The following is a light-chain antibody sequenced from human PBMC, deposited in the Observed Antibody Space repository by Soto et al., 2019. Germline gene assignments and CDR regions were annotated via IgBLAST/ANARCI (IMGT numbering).Light chain of an antibody. CDR2: AAS. V-gene: IGKV1-9*01. CDR3: QQRKSYPIT. CDR1: QDINTY. J-gene: IGKJ5*01. Sequence: DIQLTQSPSFLSASVGDRVTITCRASQDINTYLAWYQQKPGKAPKLLIFAASTLQNGVPSRFSGSGSGTEFTVTITSLPPEDFATYYCQQRKSYPITFGQGTQLEIK.